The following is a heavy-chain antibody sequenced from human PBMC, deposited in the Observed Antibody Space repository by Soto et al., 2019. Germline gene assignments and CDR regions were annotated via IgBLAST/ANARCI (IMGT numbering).Heavy chain of an antibody. Sequence: EAQLVESGGGLVQPGRSLRLYCAASGFTFDNYAMHWVRQGPGKGLEWVSGINWNSVTFDYADSVKGRFPISRDNAKNSLYLQMDSLRPEDTAFYYCARDHDEDFGYDLDYFDFWGRGTLVTVSS. CDR2: INWNSVTF. J-gene: IGHJ4*02. CDR3: ARDHDEDFGYDLDYFDF. CDR1: GFTFDNYA. D-gene: IGHD5-12*01. V-gene: IGHV3-9*01.